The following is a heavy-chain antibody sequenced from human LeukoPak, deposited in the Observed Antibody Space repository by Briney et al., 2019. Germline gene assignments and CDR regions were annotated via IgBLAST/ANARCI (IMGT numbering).Heavy chain of an antibody. CDR2: IIPIFGTA. CDR3: ASGTAPLGWFDP. J-gene: IGHJ5*02. V-gene: IGHV1-69*05. Sequence: XXGQGLKXMGGIIPIFGTANYAQKFQGRVTITTDESTSTAYMELSSLRSEDTAVYYCASGTAPLGWFDPWGQGTLXTVXS.